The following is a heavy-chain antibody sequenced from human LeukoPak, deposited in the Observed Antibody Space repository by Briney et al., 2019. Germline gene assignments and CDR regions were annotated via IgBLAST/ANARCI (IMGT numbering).Heavy chain of an antibody. CDR2: IYPGDSDT. CDR1: GYSFTNYW. D-gene: IGHD3-22*01. CDR3: ARLLISSGYYAPD. J-gene: IGHJ4*02. V-gene: IGHV5-51*01. Sequence: GESLKISCKGSGYSFTNYWIGWVRQMPGKGLEWMGIIYPGDSDTRYSPSFQGQVTFSADKSINTAYLQWSSLQASDTAMYYCARLLISSGYYAPDWGQGTLVTVSS.